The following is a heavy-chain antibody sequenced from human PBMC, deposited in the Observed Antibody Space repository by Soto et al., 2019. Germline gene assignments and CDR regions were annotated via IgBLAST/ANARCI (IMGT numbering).Heavy chain of an antibody. Sequence: SETLSLTCTVSGGSDSSGSYYWSWIRQPPGKGLEWIGYIYYSGSTNYNPSLKSRVTISVDTSKNQFSLKLSSVTAADTAVYYCARDEEYSYGYPYYYYGMDVWGQGTTVTVSS. J-gene: IGHJ6*02. V-gene: IGHV4-61*01. CDR1: GGSDSSGSYY. CDR3: ARDEEYSYGYPYYYYGMDV. D-gene: IGHD5-18*01. CDR2: IYYSGST.